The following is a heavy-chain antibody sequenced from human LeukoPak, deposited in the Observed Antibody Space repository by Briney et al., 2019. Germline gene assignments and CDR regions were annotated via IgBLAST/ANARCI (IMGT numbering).Heavy chain of an antibody. J-gene: IGHJ4*02. Sequence: ASVEVSCKASGYTFNGYYMHWVRQAPGQGLEWMGWLNPDSAGTNYAQRFQGRVTMTRDPSISTAYMELSRLKSDDTAVYYCARHYMVRVIQEGFDYWGQGTLVTVSS. CDR3: ARHYMVRVIQEGFDY. V-gene: IGHV1-2*02. CDR1: GYTFNGYY. D-gene: IGHD3-10*01. CDR2: LNPDSAGT.